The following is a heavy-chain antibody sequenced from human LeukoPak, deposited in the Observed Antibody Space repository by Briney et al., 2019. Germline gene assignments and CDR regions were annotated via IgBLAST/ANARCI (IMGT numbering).Heavy chain of an antibody. CDR3: ARVLDGN. CDR2: IKQDGSEK. J-gene: IGHJ4*02. Sequence: GGSLRLSCAASGFTFSSYWMTRVRQAPGKGLQWVANIKQDGSEKYYVDSVKGRFTISRDNAKNSLYLQMDSLRTEDTAVYYCARVLDGNWGQGTLVTVSS. V-gene: IGHV3-7*01. D-gene: IGHD5-24*01. CDR1: GFTFSSYW.